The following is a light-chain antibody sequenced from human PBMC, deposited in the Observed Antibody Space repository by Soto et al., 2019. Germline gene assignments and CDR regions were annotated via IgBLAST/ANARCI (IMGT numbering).Light chain of an antibody. Sequence: DIQMTHAPSSLSASLGDRVPITWRASQSISSWVACYQQKPGKAHKLLIYEASILDSGVPSRFSGSGSGTEFTLTISSLQPDDFATYYYQQYHSYPWTFGQGTKVDI. CDR1: QSISSW. CDR2: EAS. J-gene: IGKJ1*01. CDR3: QQYHSYPWT. V-gene: IGKV1-5*03.